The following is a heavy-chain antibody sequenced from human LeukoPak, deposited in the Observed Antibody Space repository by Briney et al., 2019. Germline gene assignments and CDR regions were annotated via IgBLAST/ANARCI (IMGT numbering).Heavy chain of an antibody. D-gene: IGHD2-2*01. V-gene: IGHV6-1*01. J-gene: IGHJ4*02. CDR3: ARDFLHSSTSRPFDY. Sequence: SQTLSLTCAISGDSVSSNSAAWNWIRQSPSRGLEWLGRTYYRSKWYYDYAVAVKSRISINPDTSKNQFSLQLSSVTPEDTAVYYCARDFLHSSTSRPFDYWGQGTLVTVSS. CDR1: GDSVSSNSAA. CDR2: TYYRSKWYY.